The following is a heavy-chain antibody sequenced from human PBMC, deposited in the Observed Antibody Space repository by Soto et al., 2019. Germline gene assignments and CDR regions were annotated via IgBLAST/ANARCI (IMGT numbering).Heavy chain of an antibody. CDR1: GLTFSSYG. V-gene: IGHV3-30*18. CDR3: AKAPLRVPLGIFDY. J-gene: IGHJ4*02. D-gene: IGHD1-1*01. CDR2: ISYDGSNK. Sequence: GGSLRLSCAASGLTFSSYGMHWVRQAPGKGLEWVAVISYDGSNKYYADSVKGRFTISRDNSKNTLYLQMNSLRAEDTAVYYCAKAPLRVPLGIFDYWGQGTLVTVSS.